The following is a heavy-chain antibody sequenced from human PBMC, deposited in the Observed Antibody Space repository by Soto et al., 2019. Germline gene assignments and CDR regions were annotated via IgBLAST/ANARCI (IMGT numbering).Heavy chain of an antibody. V-gene: IGHV4-59*01. D-gene: IGHD6-13*01. CDR2: VYYSGTT. J-gene: IGHJ4*02. CDR3: ARAGSTWRYFFDY. Sequence: WTWIRQPPGKGLEWVGYVYYSGTTYYNPSLQSRVNISVDTSKNQFSLKVKSVTAADTAIYYCARAGSTWRYFFDYWGQGSLVTVSS.